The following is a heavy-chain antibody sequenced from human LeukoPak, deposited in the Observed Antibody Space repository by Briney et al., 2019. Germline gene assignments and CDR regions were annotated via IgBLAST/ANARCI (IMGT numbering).Heavy chain of an antibody. CDR3: ARDQYDTWSRRGNFDS. D-gene: IGHD3-3*01. CDR2: IYYRGST. V-gene: IGHV4-39*02. J-gene: IGHJ4*02. Sequence: SETLSLTCTVSGGSISSSGHYWDWLRQPPGKGLEWVGSIYYRGSTDYNPSLRSRVTISVDTSKNQSSLKLKYVTAADTAVFYCARDQYDTWSRRGNFDSWGQGTLVIVSS. CDR1: GGSISSSGHY.